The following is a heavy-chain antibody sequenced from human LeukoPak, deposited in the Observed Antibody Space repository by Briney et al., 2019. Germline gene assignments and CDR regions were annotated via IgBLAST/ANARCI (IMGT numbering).Heavy chain of an antibody. CDR2: IKQDGSEK. D-gene: IGHD3-16*02. CDR3: ARVRGGVWGSYRYDY. J-gene: IGHJ4*02. Sequence: GGSLRLSCAASGFTFSSYWMSWVRQAPGKGLEWVANIKQDGSEKYYVDSVKGRFTISRDSAKNSLYLQMNSLRAEGTAVYYCARVRGGVWGSYRYDYWGQGTLVTVSS. V-gene: IGHV3-7*01. CDR1: GFTFSSYW.